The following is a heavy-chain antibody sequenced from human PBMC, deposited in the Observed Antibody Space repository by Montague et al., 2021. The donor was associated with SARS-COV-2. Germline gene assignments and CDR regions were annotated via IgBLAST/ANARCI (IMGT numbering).Heavy chain of an antibody. CDR3: AKGFTYYFASGGYPNYFDP. Sequence: SLRLSCPASGFTFSSYAMIWVRQAPGKGLEWVSTISSTGGGTYYADSVKGRFIISRDNSRNTVYMQMNNLRAEDTAVYYCAKGFTYYFASGGYPNYFDPWGQGTLVSVSS. CDR2: ISSTGGGT. V-gene: IGHV3-23*01. CDR1: GFTFSSYA. D-gene: IGHD3-10*01. J-gene: IGHJ5*02.